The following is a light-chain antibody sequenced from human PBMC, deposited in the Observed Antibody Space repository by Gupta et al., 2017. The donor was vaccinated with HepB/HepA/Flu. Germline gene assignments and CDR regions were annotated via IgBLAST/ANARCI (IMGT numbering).Light chain of an antibody. CDR1: NIGSKR. V-gene: IGLV3-21*03. CDR3: QVWDSSSDHPYV. CDR2: DDS. Sequence: SYVLPQPPSASGAPGTTARITCGGNNIGSKRVHWYQQKPGQAPVLVVYDDSDRPSGIHERFSGSNSGNTATLTISRVEAGDEADYYFQVWDSSSDHPYVFGTGTKVTVL. J-gene: IGLJ1*01.